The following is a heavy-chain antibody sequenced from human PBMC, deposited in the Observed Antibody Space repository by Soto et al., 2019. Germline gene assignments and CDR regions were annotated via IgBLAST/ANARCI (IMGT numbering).Heavy chain of an antibody. CDR2: IYYSGTA. V-gene: IGHV4-31*03. CDR3: TRAPDYSGLYVDL. CDR1: GGSISSGGYY. J-gene: IGHJ2*01. Sequence: QVQLQESGPGLVKPSQTLSLTCTVSGGSISSGGYYWSWLRQHQGKGLEWIGYIYYSGTAYYNPPLTRRVTISIDTSRNQFSLRLRSVTAAGTAVYCCTRAPDYSGLYVDLWGSGSLVTVSS. D-gene: IGHD4-4*01.